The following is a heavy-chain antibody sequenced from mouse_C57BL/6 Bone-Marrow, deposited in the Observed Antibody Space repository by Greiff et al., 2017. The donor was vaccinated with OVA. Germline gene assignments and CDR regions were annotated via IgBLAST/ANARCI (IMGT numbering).Heavy chain of an antibody. CDR1: GYTFTSYW. J-gene: IGHJ2*01. V-gene: IGHV1-69*01. CDR3: ARGGYYYFDY. Sequence: QVQLQQPGAALVMPGASVKLSCKASGYTFTSYWMHWVKQRPGQGLEWIGEIDPSDSYTNSNQKFKGKSTLTVDKSASTAYMQLRSLTSEDSAVYYCARGGYYYFDYWGQGTTLTVSS. CDR2: IDPSDSYT. D-gene: IGHD2-3*01.